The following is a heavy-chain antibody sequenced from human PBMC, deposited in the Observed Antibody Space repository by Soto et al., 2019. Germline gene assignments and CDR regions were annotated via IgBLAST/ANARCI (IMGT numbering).Heavy chain of an antibody. CDR3: AKTGLGELSSNNYFDY. V-gene: IGHV3-23*01. CDR2: ISGSGGST. CDR1: GFTFSSYA. J-gene: IGHJ4*02. Sequence: EVQLLESGGGLVQPGGSLRLSCAASGFTFSSYAMSWVRQAPGKGLEWVSAISGSGGSTYYADSVKGRFTISRDNSKNTLYLQMNSLRAEDTAVYYCAKTGLGELSSNNYFDYWGQGTLVTVSS. D-gene: IGHD3-16*02.